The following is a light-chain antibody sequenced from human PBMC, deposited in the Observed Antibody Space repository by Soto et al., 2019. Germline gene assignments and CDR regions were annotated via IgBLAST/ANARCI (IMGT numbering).Light chain of an antibody. V-gene: IGLV2-14*01. J-gene: IGLJ1*01. Sequence: QSALTQPASVSGSPGQSITISCTGTRSDVGHYNYVSWYQQHPGKAPKVVIYDVSNRPSGISNRFSGSKSGNTASLTISGLQAEDEADYYCSSYTSSSTPNVFGTGTKVTV. CDR3: SSYTSSSTPNV. CDR1: RSDVGHYNY. CDR2: DVS.